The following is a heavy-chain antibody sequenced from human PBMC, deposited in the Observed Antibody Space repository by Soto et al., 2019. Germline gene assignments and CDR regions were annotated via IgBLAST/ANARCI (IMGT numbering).Heavy chain of an antibody. J-gene: IGHJ4*02. CDR2: VSHDGTNE. Sequence: QIQLVESGGGVVLPGRSLRLSCAASDFVFYDYPIHWVRQAPGKGLEWVAVVSHDGTNEYYSDSVKSRFSIYRNNSNNPAFLQMNSLRAEDTAIYYCARESTITHFDHWGQGTLVTVSS. CDR3: ARESTITHFDH. V-gene: IGHV3-30-3*01. D-gene: IGHD5-12*01. CDR1: DFVFYDYP.